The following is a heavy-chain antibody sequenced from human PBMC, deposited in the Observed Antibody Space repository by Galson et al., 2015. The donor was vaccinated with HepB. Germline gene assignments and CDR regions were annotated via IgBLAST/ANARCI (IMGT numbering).Heavy chain of an antibody. CDR3: VKDGGGSSGWYPDS. V-gene: IGHV3-30-3*01. CDR2: MSYDGNNK. CDR1: GFTFSSYA. Sequence: SLRLSCAASGFTFSSYAMHWVRQAPGKGLEWVAVMSYDGNNKYYADSVKGRFTISRDNSQNTLYLQMNSLRTEDMAVYYCVKDGGGSSGWYPDSWGQGTLVTVSS. D-gene: IGHD6-19*01. J-gene: IGHJ5*01.